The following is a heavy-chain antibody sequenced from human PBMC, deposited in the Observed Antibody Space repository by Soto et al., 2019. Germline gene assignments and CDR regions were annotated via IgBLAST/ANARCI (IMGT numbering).Heavy chain of an antibody. Sequence: QVQLQESGPGLVKPSGTLSLTCTVSGASISSTSSGDWWSWVRQPPGKGLEWIGEIYHSGSTNYNPSIKCRVTMSVDKSKNQFSLRLNSVTAADTAVYYCAKMVRATLVDYWGQGTLVTVSS. CDR2: IYHSGST. CDR3: AKMVRATLVDY. J-gene: IGHJ4*02. D-gene: IGHD1-26*01. V-gene: IGHV4-4*02. CDR1: GASISSTSSGDW.